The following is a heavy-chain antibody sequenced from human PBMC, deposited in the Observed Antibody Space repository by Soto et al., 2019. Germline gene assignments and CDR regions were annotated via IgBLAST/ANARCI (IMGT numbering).Heavy chain of an antibody. V-gene: IGHV1-8*01. D-gene: IGHD4-17*01. J-gene: IGHJ4*02. CDR3: ARAHGSGDVDF. CDR1: GYSFSNFD. Sequence: GASVQVSCKSSGYSFSNFDINWVRQATGQGLEWMGWMNLNIGNTGYAQEFMGRVTMTGDTSISTAYMELNALKSDDTAVYYCARAHGSGDVDFWGQGTQVTVSS. CDR2: MNLNIGNT.